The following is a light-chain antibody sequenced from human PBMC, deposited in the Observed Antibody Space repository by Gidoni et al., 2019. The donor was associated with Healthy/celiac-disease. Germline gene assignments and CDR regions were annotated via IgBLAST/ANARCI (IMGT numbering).Light chain of an antibody. V-gene: IGLV1-40*01. J-gene: IGLJ3*02. CDR2: GNS. CDR1: SSNIGAGYD. Sequence: QSVLTQPPSVSGAPGQRVTISCTGRSSNIGAGYDVHWYQQLPGTAPKLLIYGNSHRPSGVPDRFSGSKSGTSASLAINGLQAEDEADYYCQSYDSSLSWVFGGGTKLTVL. CDR3: QSYDSSLSWV.